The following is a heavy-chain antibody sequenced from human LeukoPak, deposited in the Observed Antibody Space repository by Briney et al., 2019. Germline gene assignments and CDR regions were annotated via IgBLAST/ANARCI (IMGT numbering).Heavy chain of an antibody. D-gene: IGHD3-10*01. J-gene: IGHJ6*03. V-gene: IGHV1-8*01. CDR3: ARAYYGSGRNYHYYYMDV. Sequence: ASVKVSCKASGYTFTSYDINWVRQATGQGLEWMGWMNPNSGNTGYAQKFQGRVTMTRNTSISTAYMELSSLRSEDTAVYYCARAYYGSGRNYHYYYMDVWGKGTTVTVSS. CDR2: MNPNSGNT. CDR1: GYTFTSYD.